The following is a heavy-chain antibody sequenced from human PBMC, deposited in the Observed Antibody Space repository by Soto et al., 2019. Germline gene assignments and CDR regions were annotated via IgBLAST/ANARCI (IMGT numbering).Heavy chain of an antibody. CDR1: GGTFSSYA. J-gene: IGHJ6*02. V-gene: IGHV1-69*01. Sequence: QVQLVQSGAEVKKPGSSVKVSCKASGGTFSSYAISWVRQAPGQGLEWMGGIIPIFGTANYAQKFQGRVTITADESTSTAYMELSSLRSEDTAVYYCARDPTPITMVRGVIMDYYYYGMDVWGQGTTFTVSS. D-gene: IGHD3-10*01. CDR3: ARDPTPITMVRGVIMDYYYYGMDV. CDR2: IIPIFGTA.